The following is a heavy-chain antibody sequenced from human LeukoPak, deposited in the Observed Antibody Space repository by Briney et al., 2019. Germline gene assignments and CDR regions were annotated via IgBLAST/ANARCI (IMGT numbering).Heavy chain of an antibody. CDR3: ARAFEEQWLVP. CDR1: GYTFTSYD. D-gene: IGHD6-19*01. V-gene: IGHV1-8*03. CDR2: MNPNSGNT. J-gene: IGHJ5*02. Sequence: EASVKVSCKAPGYTFTSYDINWVRQATGQGLKWMGWMNPNSGNTGYAQKFQGRVTITRNTSTSTAYMELRSLRSDDTAVYYCARAFEEQWLVPWGQGTLVTVSS.